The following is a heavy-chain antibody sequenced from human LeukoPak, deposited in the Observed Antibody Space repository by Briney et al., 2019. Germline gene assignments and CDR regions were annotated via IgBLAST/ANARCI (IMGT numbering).Heavy chain of an antibody. CDR1: GFTFDDYD. CDR2: ITGGSDST. Sequence: GGSLRLSCAASGFTFDDYDMSWLRQAPGKGLEWVSAITGGSDSTYYADSVKGRFTISRDNSKNTLYLQMNSLRAEDTAVYYCAKGSSGARPYFFDYWGQGTLITVSS. J-gene: IGHJ4*02. CDR3: AKGSSGARPYFFDY. V-gene: IGHV3-23*01.